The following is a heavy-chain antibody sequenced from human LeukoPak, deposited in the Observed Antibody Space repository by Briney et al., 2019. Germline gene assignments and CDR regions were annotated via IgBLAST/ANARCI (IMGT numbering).Heavy chain of an antibody. Sequence: SVKVSCKASGGTFNNHAINWVRQAPGQGLEWMGRIIPIFGTANYAQKFQDRVTISTDESTSTAYMELISLRSEDTAVYYCARDRESVGGTTGDFDYWGQGTLVTVSS. CDR3: ARDRESVGGTTGDFDY. CDR1: GGTFNNHA. D-gene: IGHD1-26*01. V-gene: IGHV1-69*05. J-gene: IGHJ4*02. CDR2: IIPIFGTA.